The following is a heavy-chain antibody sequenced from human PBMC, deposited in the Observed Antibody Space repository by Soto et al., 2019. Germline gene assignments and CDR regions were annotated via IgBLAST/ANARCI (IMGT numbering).Heavy chain of an antibody. CDR3: AKPPGDYPLYCYFDL. D-gene: IGHD4-17*01. V-gene: IGHV3-30*18. CDR2: ISWDGTTQ. CDR1: GFTFSSYG. Sequence: QVQLVESGGGVVQPGRSLRLSCAASGFTFSSYGLHWVRQSPGKGLEWVAIISWDGTTQYYADSVKGRFTISRDNSNNTLYLQMNSLRAEDTAVYYCAKPPGDYPLYCYFDLWGRATLVTVSS. J-gene: IGHJ2*01.